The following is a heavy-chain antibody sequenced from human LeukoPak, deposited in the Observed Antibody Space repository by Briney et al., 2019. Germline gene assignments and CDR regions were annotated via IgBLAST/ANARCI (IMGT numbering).Heavy chain of an antibody. CDR3: AKRGYCSSTSCYVGTNDY. J-gene: IGHJ4*02. CDR2: ISCSGGST. Sequence: GGSLRLSCAASGFTFNSYAVRWVRHAPEKGLEWVSSISCSGGSTYYADSVKGRFTISRDNSKNTLYLQMNSLRAEDTAVYYCAKRGYCSSTSCYVGTNDYWGQGTLVTVSS. CDR1: GFTFNSYA. V-gene: IGHV3-23*01. D-gene: IGHD2-2*01.